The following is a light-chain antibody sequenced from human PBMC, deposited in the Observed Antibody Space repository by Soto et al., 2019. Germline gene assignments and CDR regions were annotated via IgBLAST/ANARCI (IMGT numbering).Light chain of an antibody. CDR2: GSS. Sequence: EILLTQSPATLPLSPGERATLSCRASQNVGSYLAWYQHKPGQAPRVLIFGSSSRATGVPARFSGSGSGTDFTLTISNLQSEDFAVYYCQQYTSSAPITFGQGTRLEIK. CDR3: QQYTSSAPIT. CDR1: QNVGSY. V-gene: IGKV3-15*01. J-gene: IGKJ5*01.